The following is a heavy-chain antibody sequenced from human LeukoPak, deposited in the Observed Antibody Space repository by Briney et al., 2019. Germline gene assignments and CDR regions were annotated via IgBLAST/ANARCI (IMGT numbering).Heavy chain of an antibody. Sequence: SVKVSCKASGYTFTRYDINWVRQATGQGLEWMGWMNPNSGNTGYAQKFQGRVTITRNTSISTAYMELSSLRSEDTAVYYCAIVPIAAAATGDYWGQGTLVTVSS. CDR1: GYTFTRYD. V-gene: IGHV1-8*03. J-gene: IGHJ4*02. D-gene: IGHD6-13*01. CDR2: MNPNSGNT. CDR3: AIVPIAAAATGDY.